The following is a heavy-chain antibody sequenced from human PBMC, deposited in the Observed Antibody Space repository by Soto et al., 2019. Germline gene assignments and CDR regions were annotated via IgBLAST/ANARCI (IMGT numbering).Heavy chain of an antibody. V-gene: IGHV3-21*01. CDR3: ARESEDLTSNFDY. CDR1: GFTFTRYS. J-gene: IGHJ4*02. Sequence: GGSLRLSCAASGFTFTRYSMNWVHQAPGKGLEWVSSISSTTNYIYYADSMKGRFTVSRDNAKNSVYLEMNSLSAEDTAVYYCARESEDLTSNFDYWGQGTLVTV. CDR2: ISSTTNYI.